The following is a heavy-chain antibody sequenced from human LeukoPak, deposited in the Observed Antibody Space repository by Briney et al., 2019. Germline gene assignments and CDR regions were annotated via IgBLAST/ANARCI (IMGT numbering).Heavy chain of an antibody. J-gene: IGHJ4*02. CDR1: GYIFTDYG. CDR3: ARGRYSSGWYQFPYSYYFDY. Sequence: ASVNVSCTASGYIFTDYGIAWVRQAPGQGREWMGWMNPNSGNTGYAQKFQGRVTMTRNTSISTAYMELSSLRSEDTAVYYCARGRYSSGWYQFPYSYYFDYWGQGTLVTVSS. D-gene: IGHD6-19*01. CDR2: MNPNSGNT. V-gene: IGHV1-8*02.